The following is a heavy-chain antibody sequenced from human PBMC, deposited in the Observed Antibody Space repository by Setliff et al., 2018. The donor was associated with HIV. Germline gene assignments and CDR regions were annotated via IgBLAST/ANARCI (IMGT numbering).Heavy chain of an antibody. CDR2: IDDSGSI. CDR1: TESLTRYD. CDR3: ARVKSIKTTLVRLWPRFDL. J-gene: IGHJ5*02. D-gene: IGHD3-10*01. V-gene: IGHV4-34*01. Sequence: SETLSLTCAVYTESLTRYDWAWIRQSPEKGLEWIGEIDDSGSIIYNPSLQSRVTMSVDTSKNQFSLKVRSLTAADTGLYYCARVKSIKTTLVRLWPRFDLWGQGTQVTVFS.